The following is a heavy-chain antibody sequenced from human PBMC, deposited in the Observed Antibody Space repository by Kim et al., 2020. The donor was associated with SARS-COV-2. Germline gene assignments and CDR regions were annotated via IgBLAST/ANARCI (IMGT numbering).Heavy chain of an antibody. CDR1: GYTLITYG. CDR2: INPSTGKA. Sequence: ASVKVSCKPSGYTLITYGMNWVRQAPGQGLEWMVRINPSTGKAVYARGFTGRIVFSFDTSVTTAYLQISSLKAEDTAVYFCARGGEAAGPGTYYYKGMDVGGQGTTVTVSS. V-gene: IGHV7-4-1*02. J-gene: IGHJ6*02. D-gene: IGHD3-10*01. CDR3: ARGGEAAGPGTYYYKGMDV.